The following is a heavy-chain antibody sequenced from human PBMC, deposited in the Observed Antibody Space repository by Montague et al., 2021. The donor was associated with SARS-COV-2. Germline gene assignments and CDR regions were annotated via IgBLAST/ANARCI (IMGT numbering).Heavy chain of an antibody. D-gene: IGHD3-16*02. CDR3: ARGYDYVWGSYRYLHWFDP. J-gene: IGHJ5*02. V-gene: IGHV4-34*01. Sequence: SETLSLTCAVYGRSFSGYYWSWIRQPPGKGLEWIGEINHSGGTNYNPSLKSRVTISVDTSKNQFSLKLSSVTAADTAVYYCARGYDYVWGSYRYLHWFDPWGQGTLVTVSS. CDR1: GRSFSGYY. CDR2: INHSGGT.